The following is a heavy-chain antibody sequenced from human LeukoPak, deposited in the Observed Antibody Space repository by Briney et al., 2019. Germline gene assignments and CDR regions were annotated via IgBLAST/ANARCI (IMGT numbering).Heavy chain of an antibody. Sequence: SETLSLTCTVSGDSIDTNSYYWSWIRQSAGKGLEWIGRIYTRGSARYHPSLGSRVTMSVDTSKNHFSLELTSVTAADTGVYYCVAGVVGLPERISWGQGSLVTVSS. CDR1: GDSIDTNSYY. CDR2: IYTRGSA. J-gene: IGHJ4*02. V-gene: IGHV4-61*02. D-gene: IGHD1-26*01. CDR3: VAGVVGLPERIS.